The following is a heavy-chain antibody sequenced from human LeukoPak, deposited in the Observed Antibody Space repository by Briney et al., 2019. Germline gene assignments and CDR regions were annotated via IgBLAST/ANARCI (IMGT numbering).Heavy chain of an antibody. J-gene: IGHJ4*02. D-gene: IGHD2-15*01. CDR3: TRMLPTFNS. V-gene: IGHV3-49*04. Sequence: GGSLRLSCSASGFTFSDYPMSWVRQALGKGLEWISFIRSTVYGGTTEYAASVKGRFTISRDDSKSIVYLQMNSLKTEDTAIYYCTRMLPTFNSWGQGTLVTVSS. CDR2: IRSTVYGGTT. CDR1: GFTFSDYP.